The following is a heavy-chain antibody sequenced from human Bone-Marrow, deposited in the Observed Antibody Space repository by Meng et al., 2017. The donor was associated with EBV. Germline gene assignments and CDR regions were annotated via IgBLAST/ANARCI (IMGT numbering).Heavy chain of an antibody. CDR2: INHSGST. CDR3: ARSAKGYFGL. Sequence: QVQLQQWGAGLLKPSETLSLTCAVYGGSFSGYDWSWIRQPPGKGLEWIGEINHSGSTNYSPSLKSRVTISVDTSKNQFSLKLSSVTAADTAVYYCARSAKGYFGLWGRGTLVTVSS. V-gene: IGHV4-34*01. CDR1: GGSFSGYD. J-gene: IGHJ2*01.